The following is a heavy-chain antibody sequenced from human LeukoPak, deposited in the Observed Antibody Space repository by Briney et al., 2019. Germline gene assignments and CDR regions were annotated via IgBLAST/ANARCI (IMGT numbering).Heavy chain of an antibody. D-gene: IGHD2-21*02. CDR1: GFTFSSYS. CDR3: ARDLTYCGGDCYHEGNWFDP. J-gene: IGHJ5*02. Sequence: GGSLRLSCAASGFTFSSYSMNWVRQAPGKGLEWVSSISSSSSYIYYADSVKGRFTISRDNAKNSLYLQMNSLRAEDTAVYYCARDLTYCGGDCYHEGNWFDPWGQGTLVTVSS. V-gene: IGHV3-21*01. CDR2: ISSSSSYI.